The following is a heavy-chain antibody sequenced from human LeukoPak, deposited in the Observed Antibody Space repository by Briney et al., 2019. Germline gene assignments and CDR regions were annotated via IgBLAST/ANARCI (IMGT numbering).Heavy chain of an antibody. Sequence: SETLSLTCTVSGGSISTYYWSWIRQPPGKGLEWIGYIYYSGSTSYNPSLKSRVTISVDTSKNQFSLKLSSMTAADTAMYYCAREEALGSGSFDYWGQGTLVTVSS. J-gene: IGHJ4*02. CDR3: AREEALGSGSFDY. D-gene: IGHD1-26*01. CDR2: IYYSGST. V-gene: IGHV4-59*01. CDR1: GGSISTYY.